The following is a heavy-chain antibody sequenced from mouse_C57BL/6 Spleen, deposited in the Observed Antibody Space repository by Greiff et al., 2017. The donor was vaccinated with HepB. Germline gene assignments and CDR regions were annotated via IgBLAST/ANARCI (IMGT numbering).Heavy chain of an antibody. V-gene: IGHV1-15*01. CDR3: TRWLGSSYGY. CDR1: GYTFTDYE. CDR2: IDPETGGT. J-gene: IGHJ2*01. D-gene: IGHD1-1*01. Sequence: VQLQQSGAELVRPGASVTLSCKASGYTFTDYEMHWVKQTTVHGLEWIGAIDPETGGTAYNQKFKGKAILTADKSSSTAYMELRSLTSEDSAAYYCTRWLGSSYGYWGQGTTLTVSS.